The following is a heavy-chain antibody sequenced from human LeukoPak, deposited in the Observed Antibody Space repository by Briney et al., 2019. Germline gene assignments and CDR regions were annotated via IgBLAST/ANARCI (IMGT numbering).Heavy chain of an antibody. J-gene: IGHJ5*02. CDR3: ARSGDWSWFDP. Sequence: NPSETLSLTCAVYGGSFNGYYWSWIRQPPGKGLEWIGEINHSGSTNYNPSLKSRVTISVDTSKNQFSLKLSSVTAADAAVYYCARSGDWSWFDPWGQGTLVTVSS. V-gene: IGHV4-34*01. CDR2: INHSGST. D-gene: IGHD3/OR15-3a*01. CDR1: GGSFNGYY.